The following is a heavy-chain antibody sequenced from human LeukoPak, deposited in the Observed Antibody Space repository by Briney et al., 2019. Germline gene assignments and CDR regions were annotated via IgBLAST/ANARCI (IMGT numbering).Heavy chain of an antibody. D-gene: IGHD3-22*01. CDR3: ARGYYDSSGYYYGFRYYYGMDV. V-gene: IGHV3-21*01. Sequence: GGSLRLSCAASEFTFSSYSMNWVRQAPGKGLEWVSSISSSSSYIYYADSVKGRFTISRDNAKNSLYLQMNSLRAEDTAVYYCARGYYDSSGYYYGFRYYYGMDVWGQGTTVTVSS. J-gene: IGHJ6*02. CDR2: ISSSSSYI. CDR1: EFTFSSYS.